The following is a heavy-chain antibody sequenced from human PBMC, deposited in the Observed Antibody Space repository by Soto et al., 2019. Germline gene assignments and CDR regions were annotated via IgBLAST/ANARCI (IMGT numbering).Heavy chain of an antibody. CDR3: AREPALGYCTNGVCYLDY. CDR1: GFTFSSYW. D-gene: IGHD2-8*01. V-gene: IGHV3-7*03. Sequence: PGGSLRLSCAASGFTFSSYWMSWVRQAPGKGLEWVANIKQDGSEKYYVDSVKGRFTISRDNAKNSLYLQMNSLRAEDTAVYYCAREPALGYCTNGVCYLDYWGQGTLVTVSS. J-gene: IGHJ4*02. CDR2: IKQDGSEK.